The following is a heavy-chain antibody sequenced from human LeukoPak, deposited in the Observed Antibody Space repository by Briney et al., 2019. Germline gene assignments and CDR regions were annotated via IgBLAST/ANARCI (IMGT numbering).Heavy chain of an antibody. V-gene: IGHV1-18*01. Sequence: ASVKVSCKASGYSFTNYDINWVRQAPGQGLEWMGWISAYNGNTNYAQKLQGRVTMTTDTSTSTAYMELRSLRSDDTAVYYCARVPYYYDSSGYLFDYWGQGTLVTVSS. CDR1: GYSFTNYD. J-gene: IGHJ4*02. CDR2: ISAYNGNT. D-gene: IGHD3-22*01. CDR3: ARVPYYYDSSGYLFDY.